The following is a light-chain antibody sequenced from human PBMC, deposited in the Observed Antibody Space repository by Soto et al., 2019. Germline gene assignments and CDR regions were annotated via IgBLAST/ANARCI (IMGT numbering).Light chain of an antibody. V-gene: IGKV3-11*01. Sequence: DIVLTQSPATLSLSPGEGATLSCRASQSITTDLSWYQQKPGQAPRLLIYDASNRATGIPARFSGSGSGTDFTLTISSLEPEDFAVYYCQQRSNWLTFGGGTKVEIK. CDR3: QQRSNWLT. J-gene: IGKJ4*01. CDR1: QSITTD. CDR2: DAS.